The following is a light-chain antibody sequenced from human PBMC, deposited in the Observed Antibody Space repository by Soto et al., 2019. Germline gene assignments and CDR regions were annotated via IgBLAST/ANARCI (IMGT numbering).Light chain of an antibody. V-gene: IGKV3-15*01. Sequence: EIVMTQCPASLSVSPGETATLSCRASHRVGVNLAWYQQKPGQPPRLLIYHESTRATGIPARFSGSVSRTDFTLTISSLQSEDFATYSCQQCVKLHRTFGQG. CDR2: HES. CDR3: QQCVKLHRT. CDR1: HRVGVN. J-gene: IGKJ1*01.